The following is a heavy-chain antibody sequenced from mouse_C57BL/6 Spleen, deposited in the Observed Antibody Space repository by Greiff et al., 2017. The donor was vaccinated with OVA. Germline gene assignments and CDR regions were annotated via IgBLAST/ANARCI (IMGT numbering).Heavy chain of an antibody. CDR2: INPYNGGT. D-gene: IGHD1-1*01. V-gene: IGHV1-19*01. J-gene: IGHJ4*01. CDR3: ARHYYGSSYYYAMDY. CDR1: GYTFTDYY. Sequence: VQLKESGPVLVKPGASVKMSCKASGYTFTDYYMNWVKQSHGKSLEWIGVINPYNGGTSYNQKFKGKATLTVDKSSSTAYMELNSLTSEDSAVYYCARHYYGSSYYYAMDYWGQGTSVTVSS.